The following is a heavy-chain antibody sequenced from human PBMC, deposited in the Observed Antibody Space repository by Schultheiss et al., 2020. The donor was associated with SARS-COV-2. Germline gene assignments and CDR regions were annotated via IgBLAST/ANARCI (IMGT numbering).Heavy chain of an antibody. CDR2: IYYSGST. V-gene: IGHV4-31*11. CDR3: ARVNYYDSSGYYYYYGMDV. CDR1: GFSISIGYY. J-gene: IGHJ6*02. D-gene: IGHD3-22*01. Sequence: SETLSLTCAVSGFSISIGYYWDWIRQPPGKGLEWIGYIYYSGSTYYNPSLKSRVTISVDTSKNQFSLKLSSVTAADTAVYYCARVNYYDSSGYYYYYGMDVWGQGTTVTVSS.